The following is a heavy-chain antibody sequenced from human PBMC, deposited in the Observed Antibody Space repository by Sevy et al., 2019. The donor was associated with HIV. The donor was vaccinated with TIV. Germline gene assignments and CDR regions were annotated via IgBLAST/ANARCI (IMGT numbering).Heavy chain of an antibody. CDR2: INPNSGGT. CDR3: ARSPGSSGSPIDY. D-gene: IGHD6-19*01. CDR1: GYTFTGYY. V-gene: IGHV1-2*02. J-gene: IGHJ4*02. Sequence: ASVKVSCKASGYTFTGYYMHWVRQAPGQGLEWMGWINPNSGGTNYAQTFQGRVTMTRDTSISTAYMELSRLRSDDTAVYYCARSPGSSGSPIDYWGQGTLVTVSS.